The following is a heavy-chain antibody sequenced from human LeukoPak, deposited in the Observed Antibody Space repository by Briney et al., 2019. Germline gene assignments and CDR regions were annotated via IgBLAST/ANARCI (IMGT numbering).Heavy chain of an antibody. CDR2: INPSGGST. D-gene: IGHD5-18*01. CDR3: AREGVVDTLNYYGMDV. Sequence: ASVRVSFKASGYTFTIYDINWVRQAPGQGLGWMGLINPSGGSTSYAQKFQGRVTMTRDTSTSTVYMELSSLRSEDTAVYYCAREGVVDTLNYYGMDVWGQGTTVTVSS. CDR1: GYTFTIYD. V-gene: IGHV1-46*01. J-gene: IGHJ6*02.